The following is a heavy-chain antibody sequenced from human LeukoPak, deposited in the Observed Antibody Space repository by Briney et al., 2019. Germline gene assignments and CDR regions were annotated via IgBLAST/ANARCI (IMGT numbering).Heavy chain of an antibody. V-gene: IGHV5-51*01. CDR1: GYSFPSYW. CDR3: ATVVVIASTQRHFDS. D-gene: IGHD2-21*01. CDR2: IHPGDSDT. Sequence: GESLKISCKGSGYSFPSYWIGWVRQMPGKGLEWMGLIHPGDSDTRYSPSFQGQVTISVAKSISTAYLQWSSLEASDTAMYYCATVVVIASTQRHFDSWGQGTLVTVSS. J-gene: IGHJ4*02.